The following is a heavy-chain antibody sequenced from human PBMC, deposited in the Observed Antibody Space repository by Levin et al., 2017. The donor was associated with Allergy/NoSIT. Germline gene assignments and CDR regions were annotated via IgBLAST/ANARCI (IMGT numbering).Heavy chain of an antibody. CDR2: IYWDDDR. D-gene: IGHD6-13*01. Sequence: SGPTLVKPTQTLTLTCTFSGFSLSTSGVGLAWIRQPPGQALEWLGLIYWDDDRRYSPSLQSRLTITKDTSKNQVVLNMTNMDPLDTATYYCARTQQLVGGGFDIWGQGTMVTVSS. J-gene: IGHJ3*02. V-gene: IGHV2-5*02. CDR1: GFSLSTSGVG. CDR3: ARTQQLVGGGFDI.